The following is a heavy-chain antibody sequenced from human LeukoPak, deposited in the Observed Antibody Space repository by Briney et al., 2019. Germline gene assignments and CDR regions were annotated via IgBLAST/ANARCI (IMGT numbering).Heavy chain of an antibody. CDR2: ISSNGGST. CDR3: ARGGIWVGVTYYYYMDV. J-gene: IGHJ6*03. Sequence: GGSLRLSCAASGFTFSSYAMHWVRQAPGKGLEYVSAISSNGGSTYYANSVKGRFTISRDNAKNSLYLQMNSLRAEDTALYYCARGGIWVGVTYYYYMDVWGKGTTVTVSS. CDR1: GFTFSSYA. V-gene: IGHV3-64*01. D-gene: IGHD1-26*01.